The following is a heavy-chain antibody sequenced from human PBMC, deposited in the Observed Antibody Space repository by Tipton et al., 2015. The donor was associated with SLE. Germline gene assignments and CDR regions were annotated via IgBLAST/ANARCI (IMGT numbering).Heavy chain of an antibody. V-gene: IGHV4-30-2*01. D-gene: IGHD4-23*01. Sequence: TLSLTCAVSGGAVISGEYSWSWIRQPPGKTLEWIGYIHHSGSTYYNPSLKSRVTISVDRSKNQVSLKLNSVTAADTAVFYCARGGRGVGGNPFDPWGQGTLVTVSA. CDR2: IHHSGST. CDR3: ARGGRGVGGNPFDP. CDR1: GGAVISGEYS. J-gene: IGHJ5*02.